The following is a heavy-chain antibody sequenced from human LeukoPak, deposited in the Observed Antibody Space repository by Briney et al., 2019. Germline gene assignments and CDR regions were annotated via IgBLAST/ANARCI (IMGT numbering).Heavy chain of an antibody. CDR1: GFTFSSYA. J-gene: IGHJ4*02. CDR3: ARAVQTAYYYDSSGD. CDR2: ISGSGGRT. V-gene: IGHV3-23*01. D-gene: IGHD3-22*01. Sequence: GGSLRLSCAASGFTFSSYAMTWVRQAPGKGLEWVSAISGSGGRTYYADSVKGRFTISRDNAKNSLYLQMNSLRAEDTAVYYCARAVQTAYYYDSSGDWGQGTLVTVSS.